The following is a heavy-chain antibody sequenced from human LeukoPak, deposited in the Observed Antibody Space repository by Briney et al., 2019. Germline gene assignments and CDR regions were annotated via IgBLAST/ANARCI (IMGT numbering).Heavy chain of an antibody. CDR1: GFTFSNAW. J-gene: IGHJ4*02. Sequence: PGGSLRLSCAASGFTFSNAWMSWVRQAPGKGLEWVGRIKSKTDGGTTDYAAPVKGRFTISRDDSKNTLYLQMNSLKTEDTAVYYCRVVAATPLGDYFDYWGQGTLVTVSS. CDR3: RVVAATPLGDYFDY. D-gene: IGHD2-15*01. V-gene: IGHV3-15*01. CDR2: IKSKTDGGTT.